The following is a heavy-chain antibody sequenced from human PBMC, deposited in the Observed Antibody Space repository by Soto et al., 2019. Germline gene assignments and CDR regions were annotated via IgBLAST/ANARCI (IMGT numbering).Heavy chain of an antibody. CDR1: GFTFSIYT. V-gene: IGHV3-23*01. J-gene: IGHJ4*02. Sequence: EVQLLESGGGLVQPGGSLRLSCAASGFTFSIYTMTWVRQAPGKGLEWVSSFSGSGGRTYYADSVKGRFTISRDNSKYTVYLQMNSQRGEDTAIYYCAKDSFGGTFEFWGQGTLVTVSS. CDR2: FSGSGGRT. CDR3: AKDSFGGTFEF. D-gene: IGHD3-10*01.